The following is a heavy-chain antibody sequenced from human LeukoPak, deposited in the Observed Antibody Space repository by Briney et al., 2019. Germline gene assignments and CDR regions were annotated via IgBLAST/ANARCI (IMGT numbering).Heavy chain of an antibody. Sequence: PWETLSLTCSVSGGSISSYYWSWIRQPPGKGLELIGYIYYSGSTNYNPSLKSRVTISVDTSKNQFSLKLSSVTAADTAVYYCARRTTYSNSCFDYWGQGTLVTVSS. CDR2: IYYSGST. D-gene: IGHD6-13*01. V-gene: IGHV4-59*08. J-gene: IGHJ4*02. CDR1: GGSISSYY. CDR3: ARRTTYSNSCFDY.